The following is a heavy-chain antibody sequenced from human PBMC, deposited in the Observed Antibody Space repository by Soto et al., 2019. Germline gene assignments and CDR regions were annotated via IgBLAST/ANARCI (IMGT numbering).Heavy chain of an antibody. V-gene: IGHV3-48*03. D-gene: IGHD5-12*01. CDR3: ARGPYRNTYNWFDS. CDR1: GFIFSDYE. Sequence: LRLSCAASGFIFSDYEINWVRQAPGKGLEWVSYISGSGLTIYYADSVKGRFTTSRDNAKNSLYLQMNSLGVEDTAVYYCARGPYRNTYNWFDSWGQGTLVTVSS. CDR2: ISGSGLTI. J-gene: IGHJ5*02.